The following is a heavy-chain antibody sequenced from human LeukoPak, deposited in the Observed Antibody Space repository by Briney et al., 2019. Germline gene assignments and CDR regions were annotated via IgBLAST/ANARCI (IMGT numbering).Heavy chain of an antibody. D-gene: IGHD3-22*01. V-gene: IGHV4-4*07. J-gene: IGHJ4*02. CDR3: ARDLLTYYYDSSGYYLDY. CDR2: IYTSGST. CDR1: GGSISSYY. Sequence: SETLSLTCTVSGGSISSYYWSWIRQPAGKRLEWIGRIYTSGSTNYNPSLKSRVTMSVDTSKNQFSLKLSSVTAADTAVYYCARDLLTYYYDSSGYYLDYWGQGTLVTVSS.